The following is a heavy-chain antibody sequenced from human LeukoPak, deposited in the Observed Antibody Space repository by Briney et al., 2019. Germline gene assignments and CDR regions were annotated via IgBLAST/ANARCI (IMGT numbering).Heavy chain of an antibody. CDR3: ASGGGWVFFN. J-gene: IGHJ4*02. CDR1: GFTFSSYG. D-gene: IGHD6-19*01. CDR2: ISYDASNK. V-gene: IGHV3-30*03. Sequence: GGSLRLSCAASGFTFSSYGTHWVRQAPGKGLEWVAVISYDASNKYYADSVKGRFTTSRDNARNSQFLQMNSLRAEDTAVYYCASGGGWVFFNWGQGTLVTVSS.